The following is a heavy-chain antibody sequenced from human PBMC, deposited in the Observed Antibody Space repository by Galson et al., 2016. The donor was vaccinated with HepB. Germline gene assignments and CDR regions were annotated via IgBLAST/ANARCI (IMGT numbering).Heavy chain of an antibody. Sequence: CAISGDSVSRNNVVWNWIRQSPSRGLEWLGRTYYRSKWYDDYPLSVKRRITISPDTSRNQFSLHLQSVTPEDTAVYYCARASVFDYDYYGVDVWGPGTTVTVSS. CDR3: ARASVFDYDYYGVDV. CDR2: TYYRSKWYD. D-gene: IGHD3-16*01. V-gene: IGHV6-1*01. CDR1: GDSVSRNNVV. J-gene: IGHJ6*02.